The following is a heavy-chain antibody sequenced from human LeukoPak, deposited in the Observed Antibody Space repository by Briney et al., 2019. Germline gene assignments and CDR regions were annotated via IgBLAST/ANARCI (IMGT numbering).Heavy chain of an antibody. Sequence: GGSLRLSCAASRFTFSNYGMHWVRQAPGKGLEWVAFIRYDGSNKYYADSVKGRFTISRDNSKNTLYLQMNSLRAEDTAVYYCAKERPGSGIFDYWGQGTLVTVSS. CDR1: RFTFSNYG. J-gene: IGHJ4*02. CDR3: AKERPGSGIFDY. D-gene: IGHD3-10*01. V-gene: IGHV3-30*02. CDR2: IRYDGSNK.